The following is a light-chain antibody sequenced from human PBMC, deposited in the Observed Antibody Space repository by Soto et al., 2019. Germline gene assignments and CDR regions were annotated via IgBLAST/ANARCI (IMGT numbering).Light chain of an antibody. V-gene: IGLV1-44*01. J-gene: IGLJ7*01. CDR2: RNT. Sequence: VLTQPPSASGTPGQGVTLSCSGSASNIGSQPVSWYQHLPGTAPKLLISRNTERPSGVPDRFSGSKSGTSAALAISGLQSEDEGDYYCAAWDDSLDAWLFGGGTQLTVL. CDR1: ASNIGSQP. CDR3: AAWDDSLDAWL.